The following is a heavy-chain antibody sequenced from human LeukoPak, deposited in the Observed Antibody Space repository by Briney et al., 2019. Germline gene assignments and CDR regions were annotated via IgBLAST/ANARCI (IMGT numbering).Heavy chain of an antibody. CDR3: AREHGSGSQTAENWFDP. CDR1: GYTFTGYY. CDR2: INPSGGST. J-gene: IGHJ5*02. V-gene: IGHV1-46*01. Sequence: ASVKVSCKASGYTFTGYYMHWVGQAPGQGLEWMGIINPSGGSTSYAQKFQARVTMTRDTSTSTVYIELSSLRSEDTAVYYCAREHGSGSQTAENWFDPWGQGTLVTVSS. D-gene: IGHD3-10*01.